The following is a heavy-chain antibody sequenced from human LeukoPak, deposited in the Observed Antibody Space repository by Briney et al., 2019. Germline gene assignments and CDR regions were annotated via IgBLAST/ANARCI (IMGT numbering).Heavy chain of an antibody. D-gene: IGHD6-13*01. J-gene: IGHJ2*01. CDR1: GYTFTSYG. V-gene: IGHV1-18*01. CDR3: VRDYRYSSIYWYFDL. Sequence: ASVKVSCKASGYTFTSYGISWVRQAPGQGLEWMGWISAYNGNTNYAQKLQGRVTMTTDTSTSTAYMELRSLRSDDTAVYYCVRDYRYSSIYWYFDLWGRGTLVTVSS. CDR2: ISAYNGNT.